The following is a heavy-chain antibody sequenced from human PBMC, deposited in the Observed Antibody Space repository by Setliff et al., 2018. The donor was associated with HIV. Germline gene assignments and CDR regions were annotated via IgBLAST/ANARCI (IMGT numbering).Heavy chain of an antibody. D-gene: IGHD3-16*01. J-gene: IGHJ4*02. CDR3: ARGDPFTDFDS. Sequence: PSETLSLTCTVSGGSISSGTYYWSWIRQPAGKGLEWIGRIYTSGSTNYNPSLKTRVTVSADTSKNQFSLKLTSVTAADTAVYYCARGDPFTDFDSWGQGTLVTVSS. CDR1: GGSISSGTYY. V-gene: IGHV4-61*02. CDR2: IYTSGST.